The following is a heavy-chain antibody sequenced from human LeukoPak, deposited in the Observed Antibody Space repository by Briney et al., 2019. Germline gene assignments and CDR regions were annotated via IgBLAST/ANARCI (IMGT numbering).Heavy chain of an antibody. CDR3: ARDHYDFWSGYTAHAFDI. V-gene: IGHV1-18*01. D-gene: IGHD3-3*01. CDR2: ISAYNGNT. J-gene: IGHJ3*02. Sequence: ASVKVSCKASGYTFTSYGICWVRQAPGQGLEWMGWISAYNGNTNYAQKLQGRVTMTTDTSTSTAYMELRSLRSDDTAVYYCARDHYDFWSGYTAHAFDIWGQGTMVTVSS. CDR1: GYTFTSYG.